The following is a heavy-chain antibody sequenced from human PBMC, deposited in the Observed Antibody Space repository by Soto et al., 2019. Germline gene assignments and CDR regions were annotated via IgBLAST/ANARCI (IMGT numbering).Heavy chain of an antibody. CDR2: IRSKANSYAT. CDR1: GFTFSGSA. J-gene: IGHJ4*02. V-gene: IGHV3-73*01. CDR3: RLDWSTVDY. D-gene: IGHD3-9*01. Sequence: PGGSLRVSCAASGFTFSGSAMHWVRQASGKGLEWVGRIRSKANSYATAYAASVKGRFTISRDDSKNTAYLQMNSLKTEDTAVYYCRLDWSTVDYWGQGTLVTVSS.